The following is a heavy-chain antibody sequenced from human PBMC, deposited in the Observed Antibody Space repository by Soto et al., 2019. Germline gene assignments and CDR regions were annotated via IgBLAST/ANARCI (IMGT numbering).Heavy chain of an antibody. CDR1: GFDFSRYG. Sequence: QVQLVESGGGVVQPGRSLRLSCEASGFDFSRYGMRWVRQAPGKGLEWVSVILYDGSTKYYADSVKGRFTVSRDNSRNTLYLQMNSLRDEDTAVYYCARLKLVAGRNRFDPWGQGTLVTVSS. D-gene: IGHD6-19*01. V-gene: IGHV3-33*01. CDR2: ILYDGSTK. CDR3: ARLKLVAGRNRFDP. J-gene: IGHJ5*02.